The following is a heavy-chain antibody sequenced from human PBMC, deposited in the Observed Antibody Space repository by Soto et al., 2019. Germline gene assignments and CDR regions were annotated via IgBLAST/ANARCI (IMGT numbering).Heavy chain of an antibody. CDR2: IRPSGINT. D-gene: IGHD3-10*01. J-gene: IGHJ4*02. Sequence: ASVKVSCKASGYTFTNYNIHWFRQAPGQGLEWLGIIRPSGINTAYAQRFQGRVTMTRDTSTGIANMELASLTSEDTAVCYCAREPKESFYFDHCGQVPLVTVSS. CDR3: AREPKESFYFDH. CDR1: GYTFTNYN. V-gene: IGHV1-46*01.